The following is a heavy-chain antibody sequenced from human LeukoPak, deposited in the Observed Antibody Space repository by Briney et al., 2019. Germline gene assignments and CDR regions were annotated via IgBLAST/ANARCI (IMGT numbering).Heavy chain of an antibody. CDR3: AKDTRTYCSGFDY. CDR1: GFTFSSYA. J-gene: IGHJ4*02. V-gene: IGHV3-9*01. Sequence: GGSLRLSCAASGFTFSSYAMSWVRQAPGKGLEWVSGISWNSGTIGYADSVKGRFTISRDNAKNSLYLQMNSLRAEDTALYYCAKDTRTYCSGFDYWGQGTLVTVSS. CDR2: ISWNSGTI. D-gene: IGHD2-15*01.